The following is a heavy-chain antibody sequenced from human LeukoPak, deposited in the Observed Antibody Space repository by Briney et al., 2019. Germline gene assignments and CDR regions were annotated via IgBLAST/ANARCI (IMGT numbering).Heavy chain of an antibody. CDR1: GYTFTGYY. V-gene: IGHV1-2*02. CDR3: ARDQAFVYCSGGTCYDDY. Sequence: ASVKVSCKASGYTFTGYYMHWVRQAPGQGLEWMGWINPNSGDIHYAQKFQGRVTMTRDTSINTAYMELSRLRSDDTAVYYCARDQAFVYCSGGTCYDDYWGQGSLVTVSS. J-gene: IGHJ4*02. D-gene: IGHD2-15*01. CDR2: INPNSGDI.